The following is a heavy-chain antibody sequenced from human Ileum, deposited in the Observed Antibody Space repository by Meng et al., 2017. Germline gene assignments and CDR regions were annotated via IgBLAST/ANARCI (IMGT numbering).Heavy chain of an antibody. V-gene: IGHV1-3*01. Sequence: QVQLVQCGTEVKKGGASVKVSCTVSGYTFRNYPLHWVRQAPGQRPEWMGWINAGNGNIKISQKFQGSITITSDTSATAYMALSRLRSEDTAVYFCARENDNWNYFDYWGQGSLVTVSS. D-gene: IGHD1-1*01. J-gene: IGHJ4*02. CDR1: GYTFRNYP. CDR3: ARENDNWNYFDY. CDR2: INAGNGNI.